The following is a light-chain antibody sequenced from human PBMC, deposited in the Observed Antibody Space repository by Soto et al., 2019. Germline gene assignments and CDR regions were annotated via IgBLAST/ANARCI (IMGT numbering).Light chain of an antibody. J-gene: IGLJ1*01. CDR1: SSNIGAGYD. CDR2: GNS. CDR3: QSYDSSRSGDV. V-gene: IGLV1-40*01. Sequence: QSVLTQPPSVSGSPGQRVTISGTGSSSNIGAGYDVHWYQQLPGTAPKLLIYGNSNRPSGVPDRFSGSKSGTSAALAITGLQAEAEADYYCQSYDSSRSGDVFGTGTKLTVL.